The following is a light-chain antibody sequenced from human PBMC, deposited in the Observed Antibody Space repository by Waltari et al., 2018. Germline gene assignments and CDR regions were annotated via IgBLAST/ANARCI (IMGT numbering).Light chain of an antibody. Sequence: QSALTQPAFVSGSRGQTITISCTGASSDVGGENNVSWYQHHPGRVPKPLIYEVTNRPSDISTRFSGAKSGNTASLVISGVQAEDEADYYCSSYSTSKTPVVFGGGTKLTV. CDR3: SSYSTSKTPVV. J-gene: IGLJ2*01. V-gene: IGLV2-14*01. CDR1: SSDVGGENN. CDR2: EVT.